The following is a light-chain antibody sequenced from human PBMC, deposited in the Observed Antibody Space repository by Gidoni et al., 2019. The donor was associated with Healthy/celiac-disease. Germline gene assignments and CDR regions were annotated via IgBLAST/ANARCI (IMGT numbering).Light chain of an antibody. J-gene: IGKJ4*01. CDR3: QQYGSSPRLT. V-gene: IGKV3-20*01. CDR1: QSVSSSY. Sequence: EIVLTQSPGTLSLSPGERATLSCRASQSVSSSYLAWYQQKPGQAPRLLIYGASSRATGIPDRFSGSGSGTDFTLTISRLEPEDFALYYCQQYGSSPRLTFXGXTKVEIK. CDR2: GAS.